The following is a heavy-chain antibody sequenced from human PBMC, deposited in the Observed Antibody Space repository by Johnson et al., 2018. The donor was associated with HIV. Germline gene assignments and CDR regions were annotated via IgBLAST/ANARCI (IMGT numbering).Heavy chain of an antibody. D-gene: IGHD2-15*01. Sequence: VQLVESGGGLIQPGGSLRLSCAASGFTVSSNYMNWVRQAPGKGLEWVSVIYNGGSTYYADSVKGRFTISRDNAKNSLYLQMNSLRAEDTAVYYCARDVGSGPAFDIWGQGTMVTVSS. CDR1: GFTVSSNY. CDR2: IYNGGST. V-gene: IGHV3-53*01. CDR3: ARDVGSGPAFDI. J-gene: IGHJ3*02.